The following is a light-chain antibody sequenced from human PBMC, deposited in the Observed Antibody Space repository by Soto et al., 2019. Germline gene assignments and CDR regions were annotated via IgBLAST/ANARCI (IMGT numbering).Light chain of an antibody. J-gene: IGKJ4*01. CDR2: DAS. Sequence: EIVMTQSPATLSVSPGKRVTLSCRASQSVSSNLAWHQQKPGQAPRLLIYDASTRATGVPARFSGTGSGTDFTLTISSLQSEDLAVYYCQQYNNWPPMTFGGGTKVEIK. CDR3: QQYNNWPPMT. V-gene: IGKV3-15*01. CDR1: QSVSSN.